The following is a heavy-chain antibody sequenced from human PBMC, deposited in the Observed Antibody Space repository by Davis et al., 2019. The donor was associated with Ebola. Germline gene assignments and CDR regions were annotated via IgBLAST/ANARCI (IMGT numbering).Heavy chain of an antibody. CDR2: IKQDGGEK. D-gene: IGHD6-13*01. Sequence: GESLKISCAASGFIFSHYWMSWVRQAPGKGPEWVAIIKQDGGEKYYVDSVKGRLTISRDNSQNTLYLQMDSLRAEDTAVYYCARAPSGYSSSFDYWGQGTLVSVSS. CDR3: ARAPSGYSSSFDY. J-gene: IGHJ4*02. CDR1: GFIFSHYW. V-gene: IGHV3-7*01.